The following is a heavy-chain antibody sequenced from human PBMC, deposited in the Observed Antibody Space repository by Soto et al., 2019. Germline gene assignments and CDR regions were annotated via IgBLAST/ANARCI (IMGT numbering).Heavy chain of an antibody. CDR3: ARREVVPSYSYGMDV. CDR1: GFTLSSYG. Sequence: GGSLRLSCEVSGFTLSSYGMNWVRQAPGKGLEWVSYISSSSGTIYSADSVKGRFTISRDNAKNSLFLQMNSLRDEDTAVYYCARREVVPSYSYGMDVWGQGTTVTVSS. CDR2: ISSSSGTI. J-gene: IGHJ6*02. V-gene: IGHV3-48*02. D-gene: IGHD2-21*01.